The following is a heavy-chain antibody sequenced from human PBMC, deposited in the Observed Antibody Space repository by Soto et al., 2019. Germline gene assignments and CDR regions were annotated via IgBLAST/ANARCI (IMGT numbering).Heavy chain of an antibody. CDR1: GFTFSDHY. J-gene: IGHJ4*02. V-gene: IGHV3-72*01. CDR3: VGAISASGSYNFGY. CDR2: ARNKANGYTT. Sequence: EVLLVESGGGLVQPGGSLRLSCAASGFTFSDHYMDWVRQAPGKGLEWVGRARNKANGYTTEYVASVKDRFTISRDDSRDSLYLPMNSLNTEDTAVYYCVGAISASGSYNFGYWGQGTLVTVSS. D-gene: IGHD3-10*01.